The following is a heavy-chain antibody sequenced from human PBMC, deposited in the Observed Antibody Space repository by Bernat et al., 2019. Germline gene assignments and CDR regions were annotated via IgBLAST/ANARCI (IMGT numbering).Heavy chain of an antibody. J-gene: IGHJ3*02. CDR3: ARLLLPATKGAFDI. CDR2: IRPSDSDT. D-gene: IGHD2-2*01. V-gene: IGHV5-10-1*01. CDR1: GYTFTTYW. Sequence: EVQLVQSRAEVKKPGESLTISCKGSGYTFTTYWIGWVRQMPGKGLEWMVRIRPSDSDTTYNPSFQGHVTISADKSISPAYLQWSSLKASDSAMYYCARLLLPATKGAFDIWGQGTLVTVSS.